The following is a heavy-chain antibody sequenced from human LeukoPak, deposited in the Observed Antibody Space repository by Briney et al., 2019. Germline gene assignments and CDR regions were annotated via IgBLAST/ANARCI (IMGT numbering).Heavy chain of an antibody. J-gene: IGHJ5*02. CDR3: ARQDTSGYYKWFDP. Sequence: SETLSLTCTVSGGSISSGDYYWSWIRQPPGQGLEWIGYIDYSGSTGYNPSLKSRVTISVDTSKNQFSLKLSSVTAADTAVYYCARQDTSGYYKWFDPWGQGTLVTVSS. D-gene: IGHD3-22*01. CDR2: IDYSGST. CDR1: GGSISSGDYY. V-gene: IGHV4-61*08.